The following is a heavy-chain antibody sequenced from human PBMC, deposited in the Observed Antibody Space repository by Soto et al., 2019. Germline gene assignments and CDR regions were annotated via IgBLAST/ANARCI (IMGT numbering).Heavy chain of an antibody. J-gene: IGHJ4*02. D-gene: IGHD2-21*02. V-gene: IGHV1-3*01. Sequence: ASVKVSCKASGYTFTSYGIAWMRQAPGQGLEWMGWINVGNGNTKYSQKFQGRVTITRDTSASTAYMELSSLRSEDTAVYYCARSIVVVTAADYWGQGTLVTVSS. CDR2: INVGNGNT. CDR3: ARSIVVVTAADY. CDR1: GYTFTSYG.